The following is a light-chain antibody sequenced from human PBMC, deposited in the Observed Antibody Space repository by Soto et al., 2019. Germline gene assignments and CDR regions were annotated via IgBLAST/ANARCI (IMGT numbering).Light chain of an antibody. V-gene: IGKV1-39*01. CDR2: AAS. J-gene: IGKJ1*01. Sequence: GDRVTITCQATQDIRKYLNWYQQKPGKAPKLLIYAASSLQSGVPSRFSGSGSETDFTLTISSLQPEDFATYSCQQSYSTTWTFGQGTKVDI. CDR3: QQSYSTTWT. CDR1: QDIRKY.